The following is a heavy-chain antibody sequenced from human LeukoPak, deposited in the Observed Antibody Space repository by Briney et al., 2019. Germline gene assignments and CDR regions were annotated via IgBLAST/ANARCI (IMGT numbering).Heavy chain of an antibody. V-gene: IGHV3-23*01. J-gene: IGHJ4*02. Sequence: GGSLRLSCAASGFTFTSYAMSWVRQAPGKGLEWVSVLTGDGNTYYADSVKGRFTNSRDDSKNTLFLQMNSLRAEDTAIYYCASGDTSSWYSFDYWGQGTLVTVSS. D-gene: IGHD6-13*01. CDR2: LTGDGNT. CDR3: ASGDTSSWYSFDY. CDR1: GFTFTSYA.